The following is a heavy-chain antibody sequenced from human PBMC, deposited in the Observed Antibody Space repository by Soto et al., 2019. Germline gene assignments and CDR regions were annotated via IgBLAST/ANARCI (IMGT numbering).Heavy chain of an antibody. D-gene: IGHD3-10*01. CDR2: INPILSMS. CDR3: ATSYGSGYRAFDS. J-gene: IGHJ4*02. Sequence: QVQLVQSGAEVKKPGSSVKVSCKASGDTFSFYTINWVRQASGLGLEWVGRINPILSMSNYAQKFQGRVTMTADKSTNAAYMELRSLRSEDTAMYFCATSYGSGYRAFDSWGQGALVTVSS. CDR1: GDTFSFYT. V-gene: IGHV1-69*02.